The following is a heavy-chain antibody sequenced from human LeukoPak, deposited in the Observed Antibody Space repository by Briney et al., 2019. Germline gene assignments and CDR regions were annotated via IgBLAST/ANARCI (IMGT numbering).Heavy chain of an antibody. CDR2: ISYDGSSK. CDR3: AKDGLQSTTSGVHLDS. CDR1: GFTFSTYA. J-gene: IGHJ5*01. V-gene: IGHV3-30*04. Sequence: GGSLRLSCAASGFTFSTYAMHWVRQAPGKGLEWVAVISYDGSSKYYADSVKGRFTISRDNSKNTLYLQMSTLRPGDTAVYYCAKDGLQSTTSGVHLDSWGQGTLVTVSS. D-gene: IGHD5/OR15-5a*01.